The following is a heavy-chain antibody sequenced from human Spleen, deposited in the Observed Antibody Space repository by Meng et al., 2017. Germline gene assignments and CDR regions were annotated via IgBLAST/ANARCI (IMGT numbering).Heavy chain of an antibody. CDR3: ARDKSHYDGRSGWFDP. D-gene: IGHD3-16*01. Sequence: QIQLVESGGGVVQPGGSLSLSWATSGFTFTDYAMHWVRQAPGKGPQWVAIVSHDGNSGCYADSVKGRFSVSRDNFKNIQFLHMNSLRPEDTALYYCARDKSHYDGRSGWFDPWGQGTLVTVSS. V-gene: IGHV3-30-3*01. J-gene: IGHJ5*02. CDR1: GFTFTDYA. CDR2: VSHDGNSG.